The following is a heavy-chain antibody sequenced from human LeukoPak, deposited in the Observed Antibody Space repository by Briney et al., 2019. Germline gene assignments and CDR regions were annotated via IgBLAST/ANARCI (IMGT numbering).Heavy chain of an antibody. CDR2: IYHSGST. J-gene: IGHJ6*02. Sequence: PSETLSLTCAVSGGSISSGGYSWSWIRQPPGEGLEWIGYIYHSGSTYYNPSLKSRVTISVDRSKNQFSLKLSSVTAADTAVYYCARDFGYSSSWYSNYYGMDVWGQGTTVTVSS. CDR1: GGSISSGGYS. D-gene: IGHD6-13*01. CDR3: ARDFGYSSSWYSNYYGMDV. V-gene: IGHV4-30-2*01.